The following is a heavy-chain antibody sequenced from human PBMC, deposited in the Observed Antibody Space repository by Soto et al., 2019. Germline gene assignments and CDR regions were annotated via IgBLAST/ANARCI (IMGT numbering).Heavy chain of an antibody. J-gene: IGHJ4*02. D-gene: IGHD3-10*01. V-gene: IGHV4-30-2*01. Sequence: TLSLTCAVSGGSISGGGFSWSWIRQPPGKGLEWIGYILHTGGTQYNPSLKSRVSMSVDKSKNQFSLHLTSVTAADTAVYYCARLQFGEGFDYWGQGALVTVSS. CDR3: ARLQFGEGFDY. CDR2: ILHTGGT. CDR1: GGSISGGGFS.